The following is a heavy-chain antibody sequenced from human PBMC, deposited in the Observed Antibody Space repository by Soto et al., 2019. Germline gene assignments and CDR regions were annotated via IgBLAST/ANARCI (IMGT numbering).Heavy chain of an antibody. CDR1: GYTFSTYG. Sequence: ASVKVSCKASGYTFSTYGMHWVRQAPGQSLEWMGWLNGGTGQTRYSQRFQDRVIITRDTSASTGYMELSSLRSEDTAVYYCARVRWATIFGVVIIGYYGMDVWGQGTTVTVSS. J-gene: IGHJ6*02. CDR3: ARVRWATIFGVVIIGYYGMDV. D-gene: IGHD3-3*01. V-gene: IGHV1-3*01. CDR2: LNGGTGQT.